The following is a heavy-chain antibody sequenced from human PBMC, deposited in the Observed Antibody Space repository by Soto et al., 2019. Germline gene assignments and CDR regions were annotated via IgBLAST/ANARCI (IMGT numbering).Heavy chain of an antibody. CDR3: ARISNDYGGNGAFDY. J-gene: IGHJ4*02. D-gene: IGHD4-17*01. CDR1: GGSISNYY. Sequence: SETLSLTCTVSGGSISNYYWVWIRQPPGKGLDWIGYVHYSGRATYNPSFKSRVSISVDTSKNQFSVNMSSVTAADTAVYYCARISNDYGGNGAFDYWGQGTLVTVSS. V-gene: IGHV4-59*01. CDR2: VHYSGRA.